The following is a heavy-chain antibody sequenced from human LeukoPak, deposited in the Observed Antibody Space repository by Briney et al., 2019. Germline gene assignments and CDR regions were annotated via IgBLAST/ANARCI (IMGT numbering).Heavy chain of an antibody. CDR3: ARGGLVRGTLNSLIGFDI. Sequence: SETLSLTCAVYGGSFSSSSYYWGWIRQPPGKGLEWIGSIYYSGSTYYNPSLKSRVTISVDTSKNQFSLQLNSVTPEDTALYYCARGGLVRGTLNSLIGFDIWDQGIMVTVSS. V-gene: IGHV4-39*01. D-gene: IGHD3-10*01. CDR1: GGSFSSSSYY. CDR2: IYYSGST. J-gene: IGHJ3*02.